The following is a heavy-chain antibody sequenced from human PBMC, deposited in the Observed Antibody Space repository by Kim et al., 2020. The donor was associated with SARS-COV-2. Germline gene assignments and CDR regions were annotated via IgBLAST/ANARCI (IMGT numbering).Heavy chain of an antibody. CDR2: IGDNGRTT. CDR1: GFTFSRYV. D-gene: IGHD1-26*01. CDR3: ARRDYSFYGMDV. V-gene: IGHV3-23*01. J-gene: IGHJ6*02. Sequence: GGSLRLSCAASGFTFSRYVMNWVRQPPGKGLEWVSTIGDNGRTTKYGDPVRGRFTITRDNSKSTLYLQMDSLRAEDTAVYFCARRDYSFYGMDVWGQGTTVTVSS.